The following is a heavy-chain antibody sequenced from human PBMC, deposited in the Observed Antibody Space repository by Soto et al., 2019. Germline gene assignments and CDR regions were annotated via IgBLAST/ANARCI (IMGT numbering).Heavy chain of an antibody. CDR1: GFSLSNARMG. Sequence: SGPTLVNPTETLTLTCTFSGFSLSNARMGVSWIRQPPGKALEWLAHIFSNDEKSYSTSLKSRLTISKDTSKSQVVLTMTNMDPVDTATYYCARVLRLRFLEWLLPFDYWGQGTLVTVSS. V-gene: IGHV2-26*01. D-gene: IGHD3-3*01. J-gene: IGHJ4*02. CDR3: ARVLRLRFLEWLLPFDY. CDR2: IFSNDEK.